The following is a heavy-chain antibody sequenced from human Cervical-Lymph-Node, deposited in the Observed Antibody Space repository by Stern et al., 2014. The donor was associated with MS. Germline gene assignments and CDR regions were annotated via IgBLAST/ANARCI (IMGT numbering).Heavy chain of an antibody. D-gene: IGHD4-23*01. CDR1: GFTFSSYG. CDR3: AKNTRNSGYFDY. CDR2: ISYDGSNK. Sequence: DQLVESGGGVVQPGRSLRLSCAASGFTFSSYGMHWVRQAPGKGLEWVAVISYDGSNKYYADSVKGRFTISRDNSKNTLYLQMNSLRAEDTAVYYCAKNTRNSGYFDYWGQGTLVTVSS. V-gene: IGHV3-30*18. J-gene: IGHJ4*02.